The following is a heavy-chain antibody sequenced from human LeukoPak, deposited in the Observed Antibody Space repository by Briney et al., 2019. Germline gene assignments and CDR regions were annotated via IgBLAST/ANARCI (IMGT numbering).Heavy chain of an antibody. D-gene: IGHD3-10*01. Sequence: SETLSLTCDVSGGSFSDHFWNWIRQPPGKGLEWLGEINLGGRTNFHPTLRSRLTISLDTSKSQFSLKLTSVSAADTAVYYCARGVKVRGVLRQTFGFNDYYYMDVWGKGTAVTVSS. CDR1: GGSFSDHF. CDR3: ARGVKVRGVLRQTFGFNDYYYMDV. V-gene: IGHV4-34*01. J-gene: IGHJ6*03. CDR2: INLGGRT.